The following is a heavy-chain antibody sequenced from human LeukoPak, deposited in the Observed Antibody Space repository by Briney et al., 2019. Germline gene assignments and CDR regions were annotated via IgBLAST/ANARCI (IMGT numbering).Heavy chain of an antibody. D-gene: IGHD3-22*01. J-gene: IGHJ4*02. Sequence: SETLSLTCAVYGGSFSGYYWSWIRQPPGKGLEWIGEINHSGSTNYNPSLKSRVTLSVDTSKNQFSLKLSSVTAADTAVYYCARGRGDSSGYYTANFDYWGQGTLVTVSS. V-gene: IGHV4-34*01. CDR3: ARGRGDSSGYYTANFDY. CDR2: INHSGST. CDR1: GGSFSGYY.